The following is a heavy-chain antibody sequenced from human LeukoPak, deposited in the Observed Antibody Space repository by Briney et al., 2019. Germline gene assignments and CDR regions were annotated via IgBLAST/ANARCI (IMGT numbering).Heavy chain of an antibody. CDR1: GGSFSGYY. V-gene: IGHV4-34*01. CDR2: INHSGST. Sequence: SETLSLTCAVYGGSFSGYYWSWIRQPPGKGLEWIGEINHSGSTNYNPSLKSRVTISVDTSKNQFSLKLSSVTAADTAVHYCARGGVHCSSTSCYIAYYYYYYMDVWGKETTVTVSS. D-gene: IGHD2-2*02. J-gene: IGHJ6*03. CDR3: ARGGVHCSSTSCYIAYYYYYYMDV.